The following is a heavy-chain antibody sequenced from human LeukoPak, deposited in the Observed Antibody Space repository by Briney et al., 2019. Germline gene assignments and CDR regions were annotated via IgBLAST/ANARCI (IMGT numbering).Heavy chain of an antibody. Sequence: NPSETLSLTCTVSGGSISSSSHYWGWIRQPPGKGLEWIGSIYYSGSTYYNPSLKSRVTISVDTSKNQFSLKLSSVTAADTAVYYCARDPQDYYGSGNTWGQGTMVTVSS. J-gene: IGHJ3*01. CDR3: ARDPQDYYGSGNT. CDR1: GGSISSSSHY. V-gene: IGHV4-39*07. CDR2: IYYSGST. D-gene: IGHD3-10*01.